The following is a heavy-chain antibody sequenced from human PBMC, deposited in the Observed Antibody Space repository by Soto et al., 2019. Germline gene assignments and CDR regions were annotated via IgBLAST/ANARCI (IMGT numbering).Heavy chain of an antibody. J-gene: IGHJ4*02. CDR2: IWYDGNNK. V-gene: IGHV3-33*01. Sequence: QVQLVESGGGVVQPGMSLRLSCATSGFTFNTYGIHWVRQAPGKGLEWVAVIWYDGNNKWYADSVKGRLTISRDNSKNTLDLQMNSLRAEETAVYYCARDHEQGDRWNDETFFDYWGQGTLVTVSS. CDR3: ARDHEQGDRWNDETFFDY. CDR1: GFTFNTYG. D-gene: IGHD1-1*01.